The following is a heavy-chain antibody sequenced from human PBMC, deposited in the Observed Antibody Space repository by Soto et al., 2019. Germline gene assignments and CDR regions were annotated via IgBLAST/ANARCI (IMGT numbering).Heavy chain of an antibody. D-gene: IGHD6-25*01. Sequence: EVQPVESGGGLVQPGGSLRLSCAASGFTFSSYEMDWVRQAPGKGPEWVAYINSGGSSIYYGDSVKGRFTISRDNAKNSLYLQMNSLRAEDTAVYYCAKEKSVTNSGYDAFDIWGQGTMVTVS. CDR2: INSGGSSI. V-gene: IGHV3-48*03. J-gene: IGHJ3*02. CDR1: GFTFSSYE. CDR3: AKEKSVTNSGYDAFDI.